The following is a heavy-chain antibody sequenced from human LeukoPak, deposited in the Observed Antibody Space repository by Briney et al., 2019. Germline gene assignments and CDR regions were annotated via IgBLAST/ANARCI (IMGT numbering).Heavy chain of an antibody. CDR3: LRDRDY. CDR1: GFNFSTYN. CDR2: ISSSSRTR. J-gene: IGHJ4*02. Sequence: GGSLRLSCAASGFNFSTYNVNWVRQAPGKGLDWVSYISSSSRTRYYADSVKGRFTISRDNAKNTLYLQMNSLRAEDTAVYYCLRDRDYWGQGTLVTVSS. V-gene: IGHV3-48*04.